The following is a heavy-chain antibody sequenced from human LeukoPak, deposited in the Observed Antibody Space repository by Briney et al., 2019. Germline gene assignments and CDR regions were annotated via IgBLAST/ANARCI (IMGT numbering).Heavy chain of an antibody. CDR3: ARAGPYYVAYYYYGMDV. D-gene: IGHD3-10*02. Sequence: GGSLRFSCAASGFTFSSYAMHWVRQAPGKGLEWVAVISYDGSNKYYADSVKGRFTISRDNSKNTLYLQMNSLRAEDTAVYYCARAGPYYVAYYYYGMDVWGQGTTVTVSS. J-gene: IGHJ6*02. CDR1: GFTFSSYA. CDR2: ISYDGSNK. V-gene: IGHV3-30-3*01.